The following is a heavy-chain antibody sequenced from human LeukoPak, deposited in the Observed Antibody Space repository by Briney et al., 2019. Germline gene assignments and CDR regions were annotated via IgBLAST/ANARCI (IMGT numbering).Heavy chain of an antibody. D-gene: IGHD6-25*01. CDR2: IYYSGST. CDR3: ARVGGPFDY. J-gene: IGHJ4*02. CDR1: GASLISYY. V-gene: IGHV4-59*01. Sequence: PSETLSLTCTVSGASLISYYWSRIRQPPGKGLEWIGYIYYSGSTNYNPSLKSRVTISVDTSKNQFSLKLSSVTAADTAVYYCARVGGPFDYWGQGTLVTVSS.